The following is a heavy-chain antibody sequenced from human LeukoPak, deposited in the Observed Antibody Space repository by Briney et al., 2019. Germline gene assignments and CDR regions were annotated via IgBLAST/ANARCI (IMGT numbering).Heavy chain of an antibody. V-gene: IGHV4-39*01. J-gene: IGHJ4*02. CDR2: IYYSGYT. D-gene: IGHD3-10*01. CDR1: GGSITTSTYY. Sequence: SETLSLTCTVSGGSITTSTYYWGWIRQPPGEGLEWIGTIYYSGYTYYNPSLESRVTIFVDTSKNQFSLKLSSVPAADTAVYYCAKHYMGSYDNRGLGSWGQGTLVTVSS. CDR3: AKHYMGSYDNRGLGS.